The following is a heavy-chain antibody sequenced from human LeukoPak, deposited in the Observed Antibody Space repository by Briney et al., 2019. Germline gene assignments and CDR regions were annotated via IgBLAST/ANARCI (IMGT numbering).Heavy chain of an antibody. CDR3: ARDPYVYSSSRYLDY. J-gene: IGHJ4*02. Sequence: ASVKVSCMASGYTFTGYYMHWVRQAPGQGLEWMGWINPNSGGTNYAQMFQGRVTMTRDTSISTAYMELSRLRSDDTAVYYCARDPYVYSSSRYLDYWGQGTLVTVSS. CDR2: INPNSGGT. CDR1: GYTFTGYY. V-gene: IGHV1-2*02. D-gene: IGHD6-13*01.